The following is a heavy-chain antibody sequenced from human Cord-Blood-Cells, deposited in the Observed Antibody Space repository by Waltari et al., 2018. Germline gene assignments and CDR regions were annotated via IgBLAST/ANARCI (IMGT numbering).Heavy chain of an antibody. CDR2: INHSGST. J-gene: IGHJ4*02. CDR1: GGSFSGYY. Sequence: QVQLQQWGAGLLKPSETLSLPCAVSGGSFSGYYWRWPRQLPGKGLEWIGEINHSGSTNYNPSLKSRVTISVDTSKNQFSLKLSSVTAADTAVYYCARAPSIVGATGGFDYWGQGTLVTVSS. D-gene: IGHD1-26*01. V-gene: IGHV4-34*01. CDR3: ARAPSIVGATGGFDY.